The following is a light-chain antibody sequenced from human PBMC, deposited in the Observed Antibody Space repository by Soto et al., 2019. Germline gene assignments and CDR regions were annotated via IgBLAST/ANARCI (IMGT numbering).Light chain of an antibody. CDR3: QHYDHLSIT. CDR1: QEITNY. V-gene: IGKV1-33*01. CDR2: DAS. Sequence: IHITQKTSSLSASVQDIVTSTCQASQEITNYLNWYQQKQRKAHRLLLYDASSLETAVPSRFSGSGSGTDFTFNISSLQPEDITTYYCQHYDHLSITFGQGTLMEIK. J-gene: IGKJ5*01.